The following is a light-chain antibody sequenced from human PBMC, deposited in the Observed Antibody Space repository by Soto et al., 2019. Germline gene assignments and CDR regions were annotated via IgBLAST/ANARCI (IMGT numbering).Light chain of an antibody. CDR1: QSVLYSSNNKNY. Sequence: DIVMTQSPDSLAVSLGERATINCKSSQSVLYSSNNKNYLAWYQQKPGQPPKLLIYWASTRESGVPDRFSGSRSGTDFTLTISSLQAEDVAVYYCQQHYSTPRTFGQGTKLEIK. CDR2: WAS. V-gene: IGKV4-1*01. CDR3: QQHYSTPRT. J-gene: IGKJ2*02.